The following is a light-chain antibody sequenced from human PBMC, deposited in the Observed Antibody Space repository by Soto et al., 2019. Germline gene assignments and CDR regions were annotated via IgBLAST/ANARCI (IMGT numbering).Light chain of an antibody. CDR2: KAS. J-gene: IGKJ1*01. CDR3: QQYKSYWS. Sequence: DIQMTQSPSTLSASLRDRVTITCRASQNINSGLACYQQKPGKAPNLLIYKASSLENGVPSRFSGSGSETAFTLSNSSLQPDDFATYYCQQYKSYWSFGQGTKVEIK. V-gene: IGKV1-5*03. CDR1: QNINSG.